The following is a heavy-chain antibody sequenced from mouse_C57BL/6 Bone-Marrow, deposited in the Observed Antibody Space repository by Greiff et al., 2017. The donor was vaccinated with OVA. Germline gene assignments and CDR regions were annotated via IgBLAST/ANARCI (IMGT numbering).Heavy chain of an antibody. J-gene: IGHJ3*01. CDR2: IRNKANNHAT. CDR3: TCDYGRAWCAY. CDR1: GFTFSDAW. D-gene: IGHD2-4*01. V-gene: IGHV6-6*01. Sequence: EVKLQESGGGLVQPGGSMKLSCAASGFTFSDAWMDWVRQSPEKGLEWVAEIRNKANNHATYYAESVKGRFPISRDDSKSSVYLQMNSLRAEDTGIYYCTCDYGRAWCAYWGQGTLVTVSA.